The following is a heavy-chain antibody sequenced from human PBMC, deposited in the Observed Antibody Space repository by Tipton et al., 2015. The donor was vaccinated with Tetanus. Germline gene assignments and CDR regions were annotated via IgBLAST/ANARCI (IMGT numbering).Heavy chain of an antibody. Sequence: SLRLSCAASGFTFDDYTMHWVRQAPGKGLEWVSLISWDGGSTYYADSVKGRFTISRDNSKNSLYLQMNSLRTEDTALYYCAKDIHITGTTGPDYWGQGTLVTVSS. D-gene: IGHD1-7*01. CDR3: AKDIHITGTTGPDY. J-gene: IGHJ4*02. CDR1: GFTFDDYT. V-gene: IGHV3-43*01. CDR2: ISWDGGST.